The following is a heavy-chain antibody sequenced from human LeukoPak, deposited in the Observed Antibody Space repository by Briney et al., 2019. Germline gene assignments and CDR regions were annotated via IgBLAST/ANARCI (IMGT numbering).Heavy chain of an antibody. CDR2: INWNGGST. CDR3: AVNWNHNVQFDY. Sequence: GGSLRLSCAASGFTFDDYGMSWVRQAPGKGLEWVSGINWNGGSTGYADSVKGRFTISRDNAKNSLYLQMNSLRAEDTALYYCAVNWNHNVQFDYWGQGTLVTVSS. V-gene: IGHV3-20*04. D-gene: IGHD1-1*01. J-gene: IGHJ4*02. CDR1: GFTFDDYG.